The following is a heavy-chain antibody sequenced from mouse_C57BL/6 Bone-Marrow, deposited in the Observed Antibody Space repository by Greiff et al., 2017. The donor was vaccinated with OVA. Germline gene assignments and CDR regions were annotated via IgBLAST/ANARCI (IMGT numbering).Heavy chain of an antibody. J-gene: IGHJ2*01. CDR1: EYEFPSHD. V-gene: IGHV5-2*01. CDR3: ARAGGYYGDY. CDR2: INSDGGST. D-gene: IGHD1-1*01. Sequence: DVHLVESGGGLVQPGESLKLSCESNEYEFPSHDMSWVRKTPEKRLELVAAINSDGGSTYYPDTMEGRFIISRDNTKKTLYLQMSGLRSEDTAVYYCARAGGYYGDYWGQGTTLTVSS.